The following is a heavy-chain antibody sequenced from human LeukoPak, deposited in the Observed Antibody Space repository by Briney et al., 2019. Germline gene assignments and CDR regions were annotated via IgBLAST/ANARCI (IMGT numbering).Heavy chain of an antibody. CDR3: ARTLVRGIIEFDF. CDR1: GGSISISSHY. Sequence: SETLSLTCNVSGGSISISSHYWGWIRQPPGKGLEWIGSIYYSGRPYYNPALKSRLTISVDTSKNQLSLNLTSVTAADTAVYYCARTLVRGIIEFDFWGQGTLVTVSS. J-gene: IGHJ4*02. D-gene: IGHD3-10*01. CDR2: IYYSGRP. V-gene: IGHV4-39*01.